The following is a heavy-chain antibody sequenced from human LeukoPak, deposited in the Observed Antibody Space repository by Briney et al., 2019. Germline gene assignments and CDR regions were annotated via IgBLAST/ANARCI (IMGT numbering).Heavy chain of an antibody. CDR3: ARERYFDWLTGGDY. J-gene: IGHJ4*02. V-gene: IGHV1-18*01. Sequence: ASVKVSCKASGYTFTSYGISWVRQAPGQGLEWMGWISAYNGNTNYAQKLQGRVTMTTDTSTSTAYMELRSLRSDDTAVCYCARERYFDWLTGGDYWGQGTLVTVSS. CDR1: GYTFTSYG. CDR2: ISAYNGNT. D-gene: IGHD3-9*01.